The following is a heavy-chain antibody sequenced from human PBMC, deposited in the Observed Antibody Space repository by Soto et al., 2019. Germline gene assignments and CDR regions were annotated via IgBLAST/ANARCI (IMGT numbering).Heavy chain of an antibody. V-gene: IGHV3-33*01. D-gene: IGHD6-6*01. CDR2: IWYDGSNK. CDR3: ARDPAIEYSSSSPWFDP. J-gene: IGHJ5*02. Sequence: GGSLRLSCAASGFTFSSYGLDWVRQAPGTGLEWVAVIWYDGSNKYYADSVKGRFTISRDNSKNTLYLQMNSLRAEDTAVYYCARDPAIEYSSSSPWFDPWGQGTLVTVSS. CDR1: GFTFSSYG.